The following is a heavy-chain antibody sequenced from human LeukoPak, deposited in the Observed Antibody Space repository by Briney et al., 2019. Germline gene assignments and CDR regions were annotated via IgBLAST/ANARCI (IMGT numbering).Heavy chain of an antibody. CDR2: INPNSGGT. V-gene: IGHV1-2*02. D-gene: IGHD6-13*01. CDR1: GYTFTGYY. J-gene: IGHJ5*02. Sequence: ASVKVSCKASGYTFTGYYMHWVRQAPGQGLEWMGWINPNSGGTNYAQKFQGRVTMTRDTSISTAYMELSRLRSDDTAVYYRARGSSSANWFDPWGQGTLVTVSS. CDR3: ARGSSSANWFDP.